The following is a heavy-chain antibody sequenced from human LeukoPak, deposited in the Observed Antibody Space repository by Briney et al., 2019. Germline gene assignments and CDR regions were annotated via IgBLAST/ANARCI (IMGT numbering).Heavy chain of an antibody. CDR1: GFTFSSYA. J-gene: IGHJ6*02. Sequence: GGSLRLSCAASGFTFSSYAMNWVRQAPGKGLEWVAAISYDGSNKYYADSVKGRFTISRDNSKNTLYLQMNSLRAEDTAVYYCAREVESGVMDVWGQGTTVTVSS. V-gene: IGHV3-30-3*01. CDR2: ISYDGSNK. CDR3: AREVESGVMDV. D-gene: IGHD6-25*01.